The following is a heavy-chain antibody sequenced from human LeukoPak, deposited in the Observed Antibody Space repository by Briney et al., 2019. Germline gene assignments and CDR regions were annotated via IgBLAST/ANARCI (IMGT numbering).Heavy chain of an antibody. CDR1: GFTFSSYS. Sequence: GGSLRLSCAASGFTFSSYSMTWVRQAPGKGLEWVANIKQDGNEKYYVGSVRGRFTISRDNAKNSLFLQMNSLGAVDTAVYYCARISNSYDSSGYLRRDFDYWGQGTLVTVSS. J-gene: IGHJ4*02. V-gene: IGHV3-7*01. CDR2: IKQDGNEK. D-gene: IGHD3-22*01. CDR3: ARISNSYDSSGYLRRDFDY.